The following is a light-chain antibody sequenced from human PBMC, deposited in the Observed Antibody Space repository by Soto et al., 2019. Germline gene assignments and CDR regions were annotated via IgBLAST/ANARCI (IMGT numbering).Light chain of an antibody. Sequence: DIQMTQSPSSVSASIGDRVTITCRASQIIGTWLAWYQQKPGKAPTLLIYGASTLQSGVPSRFSGSVSGTDFTLTITNLQAEDSAIYYCQQANSFPFTFGPGTKVDIK. V-gene: IGKV1-12*02. CDR2: GAS. J-gene: IGKJ3*01. CDR1: QIIGTW. CDR3: QQANSFPFT.